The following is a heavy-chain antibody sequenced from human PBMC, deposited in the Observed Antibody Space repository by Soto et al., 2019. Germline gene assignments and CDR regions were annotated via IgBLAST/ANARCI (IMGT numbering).Heavy chain of an antibody. Sequence: RGESLKISCKGSGYSFTSYWITWVRQMPGKGLEWMGTIDPSDSYTNYSPSFQGHVTISVDKSTSTAYLQWSSLKASDTAIYYCARRALTTASPFDYWGQATLVTVSS. J-gene: IGHJ4*02. CDR1: GYSFTSYW. D-gene: IGHD4-4*01. V-gene: IGHV5-10-1*01. CDR3: ARRALTTASPFDY. CDR2: IDPSDSYT.